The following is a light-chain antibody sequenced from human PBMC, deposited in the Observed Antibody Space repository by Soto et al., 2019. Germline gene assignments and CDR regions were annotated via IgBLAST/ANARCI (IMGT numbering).Light chain of an antibody. CDR3: QQFKNYPIT. V-gene: IGKV3-20*01. Sequence: IVLTQSPGTLSLSPGERTTLSCRASQSISRYLAWYQQKPGQGPRLLIYGASSRATGTPDRFSGSGSGTDFTLTINRLEPEDFAVYFCQQFKNYPITFGQGTRLQIK. J-gene: IGKJ5*01. CDR2: GAS. CDR1: QSISRY.